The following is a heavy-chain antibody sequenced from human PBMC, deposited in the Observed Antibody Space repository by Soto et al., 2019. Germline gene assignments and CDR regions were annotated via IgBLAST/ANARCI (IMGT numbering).Heavy chain of an antibody. CDR2: IYPGDSDT. J-gene: IGHJ4*02. V-gene: IGHV5-51*01. CDR3: ARHEAGGFWSGYYTRFDY. Sequence: GESLKISCKGSGYSFTSYWIGWVRQMPGKGLEWMGIIYPGDSDTRYSPSFQGQVTISADKSISTAYLQWSSLKASDTAMYYCARHEAGGFWSGYYTRFDYWGQGTLVTVSS. D-gene: IGHD3-3*01. CDR1: GYSFTSYW.